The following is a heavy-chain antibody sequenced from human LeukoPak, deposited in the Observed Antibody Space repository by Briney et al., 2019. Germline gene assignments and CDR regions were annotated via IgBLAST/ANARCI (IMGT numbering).Heavy chain of an antibody. D-gene: IGHD3-10*01. CDR1: GGSISSSSYY. CDR2: IYYSGST. J-gene: IGHJ4*02. Sequence: PSETLSLTCTVPGGSISSSSYYWGWIRQPPGKGLEWIGSIYYSGSTYYNPSLKSRVTISVDTSKTQFSLKLSSVTAADTAVYYCARDAGVIRYGSGSYQGYWGQGTLVTVSS. V-gene: IGHV4-39*07. CDR3: ARDAGVIRYGSGSYQGY.